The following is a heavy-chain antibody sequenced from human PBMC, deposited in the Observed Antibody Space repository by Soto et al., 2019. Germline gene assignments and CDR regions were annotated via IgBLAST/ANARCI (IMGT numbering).Heavy chain of an antibody. J-gene: IGHJ4*02. D-gene: IGHD6-6*01. V-gene: IGHV1-18*04. CDR1: GYTFTSYA. CDR3: AMYISSSLDY. Sequence: QVQLVQSRAEVKKPGASVKVSCKASGYTFTSYAISWVRQAPGQGLEWMGWISPYNGNTTSAQKFQGRVTMTTDTSTSTAYMELRSLRSDDTAVYYCAMYISSSLDYWGQGTLITVAS. CDR2: ISPYNGNT.